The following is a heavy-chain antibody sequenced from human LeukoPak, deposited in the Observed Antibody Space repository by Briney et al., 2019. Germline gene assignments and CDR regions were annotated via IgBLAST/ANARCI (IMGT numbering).Heavy chain of an antibody. V-gene: IGHV4-59*01. D-gene: IGHD4-17*01. Sequence: PSETLSLTCTVSGGSISSYYWSWIRQPPGKGLEWIGHIYYSGSTNYNPSLKSRVTISVDTSKNQFSLKLSSVTAADTAVYYCARGMVTTHWGQGTLVTVSS. CDR1: GGSISSYY. J-gene: IGHJ4*02. CDR3: ARGMVTTH. CDR2: IYYSGST.